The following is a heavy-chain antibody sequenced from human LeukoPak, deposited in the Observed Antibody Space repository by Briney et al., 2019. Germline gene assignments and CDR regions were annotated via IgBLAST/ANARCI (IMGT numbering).Heavy chain of an antibody. CDR2: IDERGTDS. CDR3: VRDETLWTLDW. V-gene: IGHV3-74*03. D-gene: IGHD1-1*01. CDR1: GFTFSGHW. Sequence: GGSLRLSCTASGFTFSGHWIHWVRQPPGMGLVWVSRIDERGTDSMYAESVKGRFTISRDNAKNTVYLQMNSLRAEDTAVYYCVRDETLWTLDWWGQGTLVSVSS. J-gene: IGHJ4*02.